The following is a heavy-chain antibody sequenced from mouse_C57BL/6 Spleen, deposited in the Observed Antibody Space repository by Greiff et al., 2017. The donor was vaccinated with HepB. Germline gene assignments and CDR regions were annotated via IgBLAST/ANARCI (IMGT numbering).Heavy chain of an antibody. V-gene: IGHV1-82*01. Sequence: VQLQQSGPELVKPGASVKISCKASGYAFSSSWMNWVKQRPGKGLEWIGRIYPGDGDTNYNGKFKGKATLTADKSSSTAYMQLSSLTSEDSAVYFCARMTTVAYWGQGTLVTVSA. CDR2: IYPGDGDT. CDR3: ARMTTVAY. J-gene: IGHJ3*01. D-gene: IGHD1-1*01. CDR1: GYAFSSSW.